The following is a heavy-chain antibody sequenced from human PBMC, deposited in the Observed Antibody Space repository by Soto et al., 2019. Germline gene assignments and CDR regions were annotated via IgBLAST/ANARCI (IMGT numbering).Heavy chain of an antibody. CDR1: GFNFRSYA. CDR2: ISYDGSNK. V-gene: IGHV3-30-3*01. CDR3: ARGPSSLTRFDY. D-gene: IGHD2-2*01. Sequence: GVTLILSCAASGFNFRSYAMHWVRQAPGKGLEWVAVISYDGSNKYYADSVKGRFTISRDNSKNTLYLQMNSLRAEDTTVYYCARGPSSLTRFDYWGQGTLVTLSS. J-gene: IGHJ4*02.